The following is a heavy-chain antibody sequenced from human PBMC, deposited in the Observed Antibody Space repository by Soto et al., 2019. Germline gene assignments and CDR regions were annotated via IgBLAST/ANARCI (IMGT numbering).Heavy chain of an antibody. Sequence: ASVKVSCKASGYTFTSYYMHWVRQAPGQGLEWMGIINPSGGSTSYAQKFQGRVTMTRDTSTSTVYVELSSLRSEDTAVYYCARVYCSGGSCYGIDYWGQGTLVTASS. D-gene: IGHD2-15*01. J-gene: IGHJ4*02. CDR3: ARVYCSGGSCYGIDY. CDR1: GYTFTSYY. V-gene: IGHV1-46*01. CDR2: INPSGGST.